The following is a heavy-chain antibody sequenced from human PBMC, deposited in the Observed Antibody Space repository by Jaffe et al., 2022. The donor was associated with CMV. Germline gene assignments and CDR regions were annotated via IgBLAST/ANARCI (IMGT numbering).Heavy chain of an antibody. CDR1: GFTFSSYG. CDR2: IWYDGSNK. Sequence: QVQLVESGGGVVQPGRSLRLSCAASGFTFSSYGMHWVRQAPGKGLEWVAVIWYDGSNKYYADSVKGRFTISRDNSKNTLYLQMNSLRAEDTAVYYCARDRPYYDYVWGSYRELSYWGQGTLVTVSS. CDR3: ARDRPYYDYVWGSYRELSY. V-gene: IGHV3-33*08. D-gene: IGHD3-16*02. J-gene: IGHJ4*02.